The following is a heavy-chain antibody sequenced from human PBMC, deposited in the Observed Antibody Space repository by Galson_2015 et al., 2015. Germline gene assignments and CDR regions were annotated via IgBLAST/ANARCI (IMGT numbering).Heavy chain of an antibody. D-gene: IGHD6-25*01. V-gene: IGHV3-23*01. J-gene: IGHJ4*02. CDR2: ISGSGGST. CDR1: GFTFSSYA. Sequence: SLRLSCAVSGFTFSSYAMSWVRQAPGKGLEWVSVISGSGGSTYYADSVKGRFTISRDNSKNTLYLQMNSLRAEDTAVYYCAKDRGGGYGNFDYWGQGTLVTVSS. CDR3: AKDRGGGYGNFDY.